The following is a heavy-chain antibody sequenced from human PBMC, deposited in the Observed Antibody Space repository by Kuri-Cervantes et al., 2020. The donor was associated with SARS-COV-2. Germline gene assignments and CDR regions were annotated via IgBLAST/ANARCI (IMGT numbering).Heavy chain of an antibody. D-gene: IGHD3-3*01. CDR3: ARGPGFRGYDFWSGYSVGNWFDP. V-gene: IGHV1-8*01. CDR1: GYTFTSYD. CDR2: MNPNSGNT. J-gene: IGHJ5*02. Sequence: GESLKISCKASGYTFTSYDINWVRQATGQGLEWMGWMNPNSGNTGYAQKFQGRVTMIRNTSISIAYMELSSLRSEDTAVYYCARGPGFRGYDFWSGYSVGNWFDPWGQGTLVTVSS.